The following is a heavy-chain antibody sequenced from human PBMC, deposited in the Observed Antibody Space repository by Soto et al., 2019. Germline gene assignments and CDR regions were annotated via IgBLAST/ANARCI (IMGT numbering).Heavy chain of an antibody. V-gene: IGHV4-39*07. CDR1: GGSISSSSYY. Sequence: PSETLSLTCTVSGGSISSSSYYWGWIRQPPGKGLEWIGSIFYSGSTYYNPSLKSRVTISVDTSKNQFSLKLSSVTAADTAVYYCARYYYDSSGYYYFHDAFDIWGQGTMVS. D-gene: IGHD3-22*01. CDR3: ARYYYDSSGYYYFHDAFDI. CDR2: IFYSGST. J-gene: IGHJ3*02.